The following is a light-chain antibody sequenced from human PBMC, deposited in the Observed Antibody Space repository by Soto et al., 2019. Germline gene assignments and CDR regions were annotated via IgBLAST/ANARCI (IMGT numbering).Light chain of an antibody. V-gene: IGKV3D-7*01. CDR3: HQDFDLPLT. CDR1: QSLSNTY. Sequence: EIVMTQSPVTLSLSPGDRATLSCRASQSLSNTYISWYQQKPGQAPRLLIYGASTRATGIPARFSGSGSGTDFTLTISSLQPEDFALYYCHQDFDLPLTLGAGTNVDIK. J-gene: IGKJ3*01. CDR2: GAS.